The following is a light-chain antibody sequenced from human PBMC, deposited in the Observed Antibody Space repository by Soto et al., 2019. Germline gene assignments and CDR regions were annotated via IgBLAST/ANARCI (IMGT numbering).Light chain of an antibody. V-gene: IGKV1-39*01. Sequence: IQMTQSPSSLSASVGDRVTITCRASQNIGNCLNWYQHEPGKAPKLLIFTASTLQTGVPSRFSGSGSGTDFTLTITSLQPEDFATYFCQQSYSTPRTFGQGTNLEIK. CDR2: TAS. CDR1: QNIGNC. J-gene: IGKJ2*02. CDR3: QQSYSTPRT.